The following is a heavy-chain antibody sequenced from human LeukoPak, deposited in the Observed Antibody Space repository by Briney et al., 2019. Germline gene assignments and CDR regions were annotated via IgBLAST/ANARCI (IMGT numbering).Heavy chain of an antibody. Sequence: GGSLRLSCAASGFTFSSYAMSWVRQAPGKGLEWVSAISGSGGSTYYADSVKGRFTISRDNSKNTLYLQMNSLRAEDTAVYYCAKAGIAAAGIGGYYYYMDVWGKGTTVTVSS. CDR3: AKAGIAAAGIGGYYYYMDV. J-gene: IGHJ6*03. D-gene: IGHD6-13*01. V-gene: IGHV3-23*01. CDR1: GFTFSSYA. CDR2: ISGSGGST.